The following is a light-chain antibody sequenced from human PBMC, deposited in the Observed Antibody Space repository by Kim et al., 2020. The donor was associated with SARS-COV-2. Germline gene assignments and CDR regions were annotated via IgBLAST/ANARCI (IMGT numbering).Light chain of an antibody. CDR3: QQAGPSSAT. CDR2: GAS. J-gene: IGKJ5*01. Sequence: FPGGGTTLHCSTTQQSVSSSLAWYQHQPGQAPRLLVYGASSRATGIPVRFSGSGSGTDFTLTISRLEPEDFAVYYCQQAGPSSATFGQGTRLEIK. V-gene: IGKV3-20*01. CDR1: QQSVSSS.